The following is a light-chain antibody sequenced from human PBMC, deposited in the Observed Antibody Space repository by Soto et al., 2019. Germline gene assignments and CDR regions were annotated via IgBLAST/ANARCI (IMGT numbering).Light chain of an antibody. CDR1: QSVTSN. Sequence: EIMMTQSPATLSVSPGERATLSCRASQSVTSNLAWYQQKPGQAPRLLIYGASTRATGIPARFSGSGSGTEFTLTISSLQSEDFAVYYCQQYNNWLTFGGGNKVEIK. CDR2: GAS. J-gene: IGKJ4*01. CDR3: QQYNNWLT. V-gene: IGKV3-15*01.